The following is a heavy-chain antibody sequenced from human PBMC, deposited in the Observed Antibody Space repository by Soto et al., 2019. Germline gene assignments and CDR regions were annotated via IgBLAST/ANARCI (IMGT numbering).Heavy chain of an antibody. Sequence: QVQLQQWGAGLLKPSETLSLTCAVYGGSFSGYYWSWIRQPPGKGLEWSGEINHSGSTNYNPSLKSRVTISVDTSKNQFSLQLSSVTAADTAVYYCAREWGRGGYDAFDIWGQGTMVTVSS. CDR2: INHSGST. CDR1: GGSFSGYY. CDR3: AREWGRGGYDAFDI. V-gene: IGHV4-34*01. D-gene: IGHD3-10*01. J-gene: IGHJ3*02.